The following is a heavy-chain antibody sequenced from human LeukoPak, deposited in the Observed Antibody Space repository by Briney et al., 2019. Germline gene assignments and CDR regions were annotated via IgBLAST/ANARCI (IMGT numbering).Heavy chain of an antibody. CDR1: GGTFSSYA. Sequence: AASVKVSCKASGGTFSSYAISWVRQAPGQGLEWMGGIIPIFGTANYAQKFQGRVTITADESTSTAYMELSSLRSEDTAVYYCARAPATAYYFDYWGQGTLVTVSS. CDR3: ARAPATAYYFDY. J-gene: IGHJ4*02. V-gene: IGHV1-69*13. D-gene: IGHD2-21*02. CDR2: IIPIFGTA.